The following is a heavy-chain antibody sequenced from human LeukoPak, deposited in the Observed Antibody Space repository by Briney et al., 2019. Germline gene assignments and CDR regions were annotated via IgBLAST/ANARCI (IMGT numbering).Heavy chain of an antibody. CDR2: IIPILGIA. CDR3: ARDVEMATIYFDY. D-gene: IGHD5-24*01. V-gene: IGHV1-69*04. J-gene: IGHJ4*02. Sequence: SVRVSCKASGGTFSSYTISWVRQAPGQGLEWMGRIIPILGIANYAQKFQGRVTITADKSTSTAYMELSSLRSEDTAVYYCARDVEMATIYFDYWGQGTLVTVSS. CDR1: GGTFSSYT.